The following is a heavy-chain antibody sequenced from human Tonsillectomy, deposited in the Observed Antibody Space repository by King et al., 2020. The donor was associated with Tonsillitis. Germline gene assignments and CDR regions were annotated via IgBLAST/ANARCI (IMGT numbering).Heavy chain of an antibody. CDR2: ISPYNGHT. Sequence: QLVQSGGEVKKPGASVKVSCKASGYIFTSFGISWVRQAPGQGLEWMGWISPYNGHTNFAQRLQGRVTMTADTSTSTAYMELRGQRSDDTAVYFCAKHDYGDYVGASWGQGTRVTVSS. J-gene: IGHJ5*02. CDR3: AKHDYGDYVGAS. CDR1: GYIFTSFG. D-gene: IGHD4-17*01. V-gene: IGHV1-18*01.